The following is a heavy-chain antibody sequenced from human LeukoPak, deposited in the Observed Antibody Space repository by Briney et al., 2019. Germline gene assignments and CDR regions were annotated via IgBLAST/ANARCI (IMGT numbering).Heavy chain of an antibody. CDR2: MNPNSGNT. CDR3: ARMGPGRYSSSWYHYYYYYGMDV. CDR1: GYTFTGYY. Sequence: GASVKVSCKASGYTFTGYYMHWVRQAPGQGLEWMGWMNPNSGNTGYAQKFQGRVTMTRNTSISTAYMELSSLRSEDTAVYYCARMGPGRYSSSWYHYYYYYGMDVWGQGTTVTVSS. V-gene: IGHV1-8*02. D-gene: IGHD6-13*01. J-gene: IGHJ6*02.